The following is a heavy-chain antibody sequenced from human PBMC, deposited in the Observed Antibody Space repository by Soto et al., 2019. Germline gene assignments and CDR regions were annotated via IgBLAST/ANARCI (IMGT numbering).Heavy chain of an antibody. Sequence: EVQLVESGGGVVRPGGSLRLSCAAFGFPFDDYGMSWVRQAPGKGLEWVSGINRDGGSTGYADSVKGRFTISRDNAKNSLYLQMNSLRAEDTAFYYCARAPGFYGDFFDYWGQGTLVTVSS. J-gene: IGHJ4*02. D-gene: IGHD4-17*01. CDR3: ARAPGFYGDFFDY. CDR1: GFPFDDYG. V-gene: IGHV3-20*04. CDR2: INRDGGST.